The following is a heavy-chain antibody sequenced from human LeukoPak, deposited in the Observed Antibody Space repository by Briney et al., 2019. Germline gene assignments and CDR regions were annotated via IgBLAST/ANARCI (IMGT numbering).Heavy chain of an antibody. CDR2: FDPEDGET. Sequence: ASVKVSCKVSGYTLTELSMHWVRQAPGKGLEWMGGFDPEDGETIYAQKFQGRVTMTRDTSTSTVYTELSSLRSEDTAVYYCARDCGATDAFDIWGQGTMVTVSS. D-gene: IGHD1-26*01. J-gene: IGHJ3*02. V-gene: IGHV1-24*01. CDR1: GYTLTELS. CDR3: ARDCGATDAFDI.